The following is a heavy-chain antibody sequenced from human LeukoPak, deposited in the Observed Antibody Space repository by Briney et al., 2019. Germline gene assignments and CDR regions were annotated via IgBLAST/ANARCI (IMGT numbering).Heavy chain of an antibody. D-gene: IGHD6-13*01. Sequence: ASVKVSCTASGYTFTSYDINWVRQATGQGLEWMGWMNPNSGNTGYAQTFQGRVTITRNTSISTAYMELSSLRSEDTAGYYCARASAAGTADWFAPWGQGTLVTVSS. CDR2: MNPNSGNT. J-gene: IGHJ5*02. CDR1: GYTFTSYD. V-gene: IGHV1-8*03. CDR3: ARASAAGTADWFAP.